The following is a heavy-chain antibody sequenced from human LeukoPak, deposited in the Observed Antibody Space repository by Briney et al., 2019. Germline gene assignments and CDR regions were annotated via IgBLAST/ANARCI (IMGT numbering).Heavy chain of an antibody. D-gene: IGHD2-2*01. CDR3: ARRIYCSSTSCYLSYYYGMDV. Sequence: PGGSLRLSCAASGFTFDDYAMHWVRQAPGKGLEWVSGISWNSGSIGYADSVKGRFTISRDNAKNSLYLQMNSLRAEDTAVYYCARRIYCSSTSCYLSYYYGMDVWGQGTTVTVSS. J-gene: IGHJ6*02. CDR1: GFTFDDYA. V-gene: IGHV3-9*01. CDR2: ISWNSGSI.